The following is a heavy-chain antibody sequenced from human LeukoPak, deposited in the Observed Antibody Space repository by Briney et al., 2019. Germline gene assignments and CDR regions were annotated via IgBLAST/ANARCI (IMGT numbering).Heavy chain of an antibody. CDR3: ARGGDYGDFGDY. V-gene: IGHV3-23*01. CDR2: IGGSGATI. CDR1: GSAFSSYA. Sequence: GGSLRLSCVGSGSAFSSYAMSWVRQAPGKGLEWVSGIGGSGATIYYADSVKGRFTISRDNAKNSLFLQMNSLRAEDTALYYCARGGDYGDFGDYWGQGTLVTVSS. D-gene: IGHD4-17*01. J-gene: IGHJ4*02.